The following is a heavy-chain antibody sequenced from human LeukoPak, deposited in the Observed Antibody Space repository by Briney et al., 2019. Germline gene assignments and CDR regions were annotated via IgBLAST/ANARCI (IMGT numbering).Heavy chain of an antibody. J-gene: IGHJ4*02. V-gene: IGHV1-2*02. Sequence: GASVKVSCKASGSTFVDYYLYRVRQAPGQGLEWMGWLNPRSGATNYAQKFQARVTMTRDTSINTAYMELSRMRSADTAVYSCARAHRRGSTGYDMPADWGQGTLVTVSS. CDR2: LNPRSGAT. CDR1: GSTFVDYY. D-gene: IGHD5-12*01. CDR3: ARAHRRGSTGYDMPAD.